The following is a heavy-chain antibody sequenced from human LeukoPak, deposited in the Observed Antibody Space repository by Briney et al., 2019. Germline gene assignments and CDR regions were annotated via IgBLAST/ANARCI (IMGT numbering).Heavy chain of an antibody. CDR1: GYTFTGYY. CDR3: ARDLNKWERVNAFDI. D-gene: IGHD1-26*01. J-gene: IGHJ3*02. CDR2: INPNSGGT. V-gene: IGHV1-2*02. Sequence: GASVKVSCTASGYTFTGYYMHWVRQAPGQGLEWMGGINPNSGGTNYAQKFQGRVTMTRDTSISTAYMELSRLRTDDTAVDYCARDLNKWERVNAFDIWGQGTMVTVSS.